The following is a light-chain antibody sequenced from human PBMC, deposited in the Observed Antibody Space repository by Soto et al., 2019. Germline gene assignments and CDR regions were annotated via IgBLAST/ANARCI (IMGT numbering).Light chain of an antibody. Sequence: QSALTQPASVSGSPGQSITISCTGTSSDVGGYNYVSWYQQHPGTAPKLIIYEVSNRPSGVSNRFSGSKSGNTASLTISGLQVEDEADYYCCSYTSGATLVVFGGGTKL. V-gene: IGLV2-14*01. CDR2: EVS. CDR3: CSYTSGATLVV. CDR1: SSDVGGYNY. J-gene: IGLJ2*01.